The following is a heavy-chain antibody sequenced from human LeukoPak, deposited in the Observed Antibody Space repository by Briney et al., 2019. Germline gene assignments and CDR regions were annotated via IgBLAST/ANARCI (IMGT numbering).Heavy chain of an antibody. J-gene: IGHJ3*02. Sequence: PSQTLSLTCTVPGDSISSGSFYWSWIRQSAGKGLEWIGRIHTSGGTDYNPSLKSRVTLSLDTSKKQLSLKLTSVTAADTAVYYCARDLRPVPAAAGSFHNWGQGTLVIVSS. V-gene: IGHV4-61*02. CDR1: GDSISSGSFY. CDR3: ARDLRPVPAAAGSFHN. D-gene: IGHD6-13*01. CDR2: IHTSGGT.